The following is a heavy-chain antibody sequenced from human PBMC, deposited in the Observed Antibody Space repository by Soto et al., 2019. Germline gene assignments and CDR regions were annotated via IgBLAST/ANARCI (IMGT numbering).Heavy chain of an antibody. J-gene: IGHJ2*01. V-gene: IGHV4-34*01. CDR3: ARGRVAARGKGWYFDL. CDR2: INHSGST. D-gene: IGHD6-6*01. CDR1: GGSFSGYY. Sequence: SETLSLTCAVYGGSFSGYYWSWVRQPPGKGLEWIGEINHSGSTNYNPSLKSRVTISVDTSKNQFSLKLSSVTAADTAVYYCARGRVAARGKGWYFDLWGRGTLVTVSS.